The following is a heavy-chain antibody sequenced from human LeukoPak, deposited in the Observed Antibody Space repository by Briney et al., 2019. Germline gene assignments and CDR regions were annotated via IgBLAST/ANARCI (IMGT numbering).Heavy chain of an antibody. CDR2: IKEEGSDR. CDR1: GLPSKWYW. CDR3: TRDSV. Sequence: GGSLRLSCASSGLPSKWYWMGWVRQAPGKGLEWVANIKEEGSDRNYVDSVRGRFTISRGNAKSSLFLQTNSLRAEDTAVYYCTRDSVWGQGTLVTVSS. J-gene: IGHJ4*02. V-gene: IGHV3-7*01.